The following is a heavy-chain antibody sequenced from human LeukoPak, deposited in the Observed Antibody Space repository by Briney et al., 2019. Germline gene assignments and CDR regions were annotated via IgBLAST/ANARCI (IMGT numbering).Heavy chain of an antibody. J-gene: IGHJ4*02. V-gene: IGHV1-2*02. CDR2: IKLHSGDT. CDR3: TRDDEVDLSVLWDY. Sequence: ASVTVSCKASGYNFNNFYMNWVRQAPGHGLEWMGWIKLHSGDTRYAQKLQGRVTMTWDTSITTAYLELSRLTSDDTAMYYCTRDDEVDLSVLWDYWGQGTQVTVTS. CDR1: GYNFNNFY. D-gene: IGHD3-10*02.